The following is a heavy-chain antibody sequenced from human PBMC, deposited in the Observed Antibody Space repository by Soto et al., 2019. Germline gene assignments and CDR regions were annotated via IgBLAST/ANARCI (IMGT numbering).Heavy chain of an antibody. CDR3: ARHDGISTSWYYNINDSLDV. D-gene: IGHD2-2*01. CDR1: GGTFSSYA. J-gene: IGHJ6*02. V-gene: IGHV1-69*13. Sequence: SVKVSCKTSGGTFSSYAISWVRQAPGQGLEWMGGIIPIFDTANYAQKFQGRVTITADESTSTAYMELSSLRSEDTAVYYCARHDGISTSWYYNINDSLDVWGQGTRVTVSS. CDR2: IIPIFDTA.